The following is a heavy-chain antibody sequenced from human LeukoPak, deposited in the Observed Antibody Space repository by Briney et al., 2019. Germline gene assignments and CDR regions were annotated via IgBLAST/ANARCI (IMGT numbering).Heavy chain of an antibody. D-gene: IGHD3-10*01. CDR1: GYTFTAYY. Sequence: ASVKVSCKASGYTFTAYYMHWLRQAPGQGLEWMGWINPNNGGTNYAQRFQGRVTMTRDTSISTAYMELSRLRFDDTAVYYCARSLMVRGVIITGWFDPWGQGTLVTVSS. CDR2: INPNNGGT. CDR3: ARSLMVRGVIITGWFDP. J-gene: IGHJ5*02. V-gene: IGHV1-2*02.